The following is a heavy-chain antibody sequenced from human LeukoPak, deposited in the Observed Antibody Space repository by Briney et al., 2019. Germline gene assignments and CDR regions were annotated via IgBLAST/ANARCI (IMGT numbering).Heavy chain of an antibody. CDR1: GDSINTGGYY. CDR2: IYYSGST. Sequence: PSQTLSLTCSVSGDSINTGGYYWSWIRQHPGKGLEWIGYIYYSGSTYYNPSLKSRVTISVDTSKNQFSLKLSSVTAADTAVYYCARGHCSSTSCYVGDYWGQGTLVTVSS. CDR3: ARGHCSSTSCYVGDY. V-gene: IGHV4-31*03. J-gene: IGHJ4*02. D-gene: IGHD2-2*01.